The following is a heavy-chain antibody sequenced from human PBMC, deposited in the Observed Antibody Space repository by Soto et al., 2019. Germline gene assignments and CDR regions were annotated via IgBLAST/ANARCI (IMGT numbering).Heavy chain of an antibody. CDR1: GFTFSSYS. Sequence: EVQLVESGGGLVQPGGSLRLSCAASGFTFSSYSMNWVRQAPGQGLEWVSYISSSRSTIYYADSVKGRFTITRDNAKNSLYLQMNSLRAEDTAVDYCTRDRSSGWNDYWGQGTLVTVSS. D-gene: IGHD6-19*01. J-gene: IGHJ4*02. CDR3: TRDRSSGWNDY. V-gene: IGHV3-48*01. CDR2: ISSSRSTI.